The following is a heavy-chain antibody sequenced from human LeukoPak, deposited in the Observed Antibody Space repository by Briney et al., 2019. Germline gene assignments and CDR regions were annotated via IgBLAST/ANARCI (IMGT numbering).Heavy chain of an antibody. V-gene: IGHV3-23*01. J-gene: IGHJ4*02. CDR1: GFTFSSYA. Sequence: GGSLRLSCAASGFTFSSYAMSWVRQAPGKGLERVSHISGSGDTTYYADSVKGRFTISRDNSKNTLYLQMNSLRADDTAVYYCAKDMEGSVADYFDYWGQGTLVAVSS. CDR3: AKDMEGSVADYFDY. CDR2: ISGSGDTT. D-gene: IGHD3-10*01.